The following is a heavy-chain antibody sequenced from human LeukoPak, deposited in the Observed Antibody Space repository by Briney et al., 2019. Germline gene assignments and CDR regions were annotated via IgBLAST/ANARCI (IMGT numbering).Heavy chain of an antibody. CDR1: GFTFSNYE. D-gene: IGHD5-18*01. Sequence: NPGGSLRLSCAASGFTFSNYEMNWVRQAPGKGLEWVSYISGSGSTIYYADSVKGRFTISRDNAKDSLYLQMNSLRAEDTAVYYCARVLSGYSHENYFDYWGQGTLVTVSS. J-gene: IGHJ4*02. CDR2: ISGSGSTI. V-gene: IGHV3-48*03. CDR3: ARVLSGYSHENYFDY.